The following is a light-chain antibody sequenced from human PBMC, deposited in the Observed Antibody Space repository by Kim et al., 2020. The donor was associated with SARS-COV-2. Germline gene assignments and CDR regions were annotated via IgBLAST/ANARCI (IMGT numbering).Light chain of an antibody. Sequence: QSVLTQPPSASGTPGQRVTISCSGSSSNLGSNTVNWYQQLPGTAPKLLIYTNDQRPSGVPDRFSGSQSGTSASLAISGLRSEDEADYYCAAWDDSLNGQVFGGGTQLTVL. CDR3: AAWDDSLNGQV. CDR2: TND. CDR1: SSNLGSNT. J-gene: IGLJ3*02. V-gene: IGLV1-44*01.